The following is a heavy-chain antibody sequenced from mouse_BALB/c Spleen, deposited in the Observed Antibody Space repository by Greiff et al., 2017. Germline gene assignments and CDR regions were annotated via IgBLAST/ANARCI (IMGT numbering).Heavy chain of an antibody. J-gene: IGHJ4*01. CDR2: IYPGSGST. V-gene: IGHV1S22*01. D-gene: IGHD4-1*01. CDR3: TRWDWDDAMDY. Sequence: LQQPGSELVRPGASVKLSCKASGYTFTSYWMHWVKQRPGQGLEWIGNIYPGSGSTNYDEKFKSKATLTVDTSSSTAYMQLSSLTSEDSAVYYCTRWDWDDAMDYWGQGTSVTVSS. CDR1: GYTFTSYW.